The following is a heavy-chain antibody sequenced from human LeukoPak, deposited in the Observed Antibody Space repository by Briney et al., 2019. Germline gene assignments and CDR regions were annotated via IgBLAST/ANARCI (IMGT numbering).Heavy chain of an antibody. D-gene: IGHD3-22*01. CDR1: GGSISSYY. CDR3: AGYYDSFFHY. V-gene: IGHV4-59*01. J-gene: IGHJ4*02. CDR2: IYYSGST. Sequence: SETLPLTCTVSGGSISSYYWSWIRQPPGRGLEWIGYIYYSGSTNYNPSLKSRVTISVDTSKNQVSLKLSSVIAEYTAVYYCAGYYDSFFHYWGQGTLVTVSS.